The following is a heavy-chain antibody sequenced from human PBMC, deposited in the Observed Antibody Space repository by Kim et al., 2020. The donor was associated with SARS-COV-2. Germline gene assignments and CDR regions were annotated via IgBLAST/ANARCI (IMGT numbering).Heavy chain of an antibody. Sequence: SGTLSLTCTVSGGSISSCGYYWSWMRQHPGKGLEWIGYIYYSGSTYYNPSLKSRVTISVDTSKNQFSLMLSSVTAADTAGYSWSSVPYSGYGYFYYWGQG. CDR3: SSVPYSGYGYFYY. J-gene: IGHJ4*02. D-gene: IGHD5-12*01. CDR2: IYYSGST. CDR1: GGSISSCGYY. V-gene: IGHV4-31*02.